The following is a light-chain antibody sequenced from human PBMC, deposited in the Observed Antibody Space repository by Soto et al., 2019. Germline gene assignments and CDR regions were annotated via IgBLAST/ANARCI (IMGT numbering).Light chain of an antibody. CDR2: DAS. CDR3: QQYSHLIT. CDR1: QDISNY. Sequence: IDMTQSQSFLSASARDRVTITCEASQDISNYLNWYQQKLGKAPKLLIYDASNLETGVPSRFSGSGSGTDFTFTISSLQPEDIATYYCQQYSHLITFGQGTRLEIK. J-gene: IGKJ5*01. V-gene: IGKV1-33*01.